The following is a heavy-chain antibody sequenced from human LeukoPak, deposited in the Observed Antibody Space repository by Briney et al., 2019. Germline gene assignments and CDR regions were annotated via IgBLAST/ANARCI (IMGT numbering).Heavy chain of an antibody. Sequence: ASVKVSCKASGYTFTGYYMHWVRQAPGQGLEWMGWINPNSGGTNYAQKFQGRVTMTRDTSISTAYMELSRLRSDDTAVYYCARDARGGSYFGGNYFDYWGQGTLVTVSS. CDR3: ARDARGGSYFGGNYFDY. D-gene: IGHD1-26*01. CDR2: INPNSGGT. CDR1: GYTFTGYY. V-gene: IGHV1-2*02. J-gene: IGHJ4*02.